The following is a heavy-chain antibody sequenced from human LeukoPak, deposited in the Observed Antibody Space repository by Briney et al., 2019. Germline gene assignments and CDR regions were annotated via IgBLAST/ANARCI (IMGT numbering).Heavy chain of an antibody. D-gene: IGHD1-26*01. V-gene: IGHV3-48*03. J-gene: IGHJ4*02. Sequence: GGSVRLSCAASGFTFSSYEMNWVRQAPGKGLEWVSYISTGGSSIYYADSVKGRFTISGDNANNSLYLQMFSLRAEDTALYYCARDAGGYYFDYWGQGTLVTVSS. CDR2: ISTGGSSI. CDR1: GFTFSSYE. CDR3: ARDAGGYYFDY.